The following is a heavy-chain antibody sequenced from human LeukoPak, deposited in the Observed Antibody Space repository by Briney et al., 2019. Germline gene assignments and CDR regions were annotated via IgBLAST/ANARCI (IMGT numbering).Heavy chain of an antibody. D-gene: IGHD2-15*01. Sequence: SETLSLTCTVSGGSISNYYWSWIWQPPGKRLEWIGYIYYSGSTIYTPPLKSRVTITVDTSKNLFSLQLRSVTAADTALYYCVRARDMAFDLWGQGTMVTVSS. V-gene: IGHV4-59*01. CDR2: IYYSGST. CDR1: GGSISNYY. CDR3: VRARDMAFDL. J-gene: IGHJ3*01.